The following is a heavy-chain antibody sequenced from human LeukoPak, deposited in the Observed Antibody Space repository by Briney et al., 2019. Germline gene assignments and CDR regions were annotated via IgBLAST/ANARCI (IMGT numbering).Heavy chain of an antibody. D-gene: IGHD4-17*01. V-gene: IGHV1-46*01. CDR1: GYTFTSYY. Sequence: ASVKVSCKASGYTFTSYYMHWVRQAPGQGLEWMGIINPSGGSTSYAQKFQGRVTMTRDTSTSAVSMELSSLRSDDTAVYYCAREAYADDLVGGGFDVWGQGTVVTVSS. J-gene: IGHJ3*01. CDR2: INPSGGST. CDR3: AREAYADDLVGGGFDV.